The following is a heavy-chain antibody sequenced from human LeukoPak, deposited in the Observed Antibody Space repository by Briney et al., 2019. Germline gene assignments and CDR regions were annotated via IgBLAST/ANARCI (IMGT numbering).Heavy chain of an antibody. V-gene: IGHV4-30-4*08. CDR3: ARSQGSLRFLEWLPENWLDP. CDR2: IYYSGST. Sequence: PSETLSLTCTVSGGSISSGDYYWSWIRQPPGKGLEWIGYIYYSGSTYYNPSLKSRVTISVDTSKNQFSLKLSSVTAADTAVYYCARSQGSLRFLEWLPENWLDPWGQGTLVTVSS. CDR1: GGSISSGDYY. J-gene: IGHJ5*02. D-gene: IGHD3-3*01.